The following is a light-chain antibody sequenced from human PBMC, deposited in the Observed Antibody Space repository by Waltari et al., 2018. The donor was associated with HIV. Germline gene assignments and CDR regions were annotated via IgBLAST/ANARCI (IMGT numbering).Light chain of an antibody. CDR2: WAS. CDR3: QQYYSTPLT. CDR1: QSGLYSSNNKNY. Sequence: DIVMTQFPDSLAVSLGERATINCKSSQSGLYSSNNKNYLAWYQQKPGQPPKLLIYWASTRESGVPDRFSGSGSGTDFTLTISSLQAEDVAVYYCQQYYSTPLTFGGGTEVEIK. V-gene: IGKV4-1*01. J-gene: IGKJ4*01.